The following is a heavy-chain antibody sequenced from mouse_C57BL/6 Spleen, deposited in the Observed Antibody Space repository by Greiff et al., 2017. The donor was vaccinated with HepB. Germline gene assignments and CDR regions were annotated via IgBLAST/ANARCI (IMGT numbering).Heavy chain of an antibody. CDR2: IDPANGDT. J-gene: IGHJ2*01. Sequence: EVQLQQSGAELVRPGASVKLSCTASGFNIKDDYMHWVQQRPEQGLEWIGWIDPANGDTEYASKFQGKATITADTSSNTAYLQLSSLTSEDTAVYYCTTSYYYGSSSGYWGQGTTLTVSS. CDR3: TTSYYYGSSSGY. D-gene: IGHD1-1*01. V-gene: IGHV14-4*01. CDR1: GFNIKDDY.